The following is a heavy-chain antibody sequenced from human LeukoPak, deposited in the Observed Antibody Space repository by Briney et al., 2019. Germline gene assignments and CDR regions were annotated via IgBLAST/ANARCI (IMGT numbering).Heavy chain of an antibody. J-gene: IGHJ4*02. V-gene: IGHV4-59*11. CDR3: AYSGSFGSFDY. Sequence: SETLSLTCTVSGGSISSHYWSWIRQPPGKGLEWIGYIYCSGSTNYNPSLKSRVTISVDTSKNQFSLKLSSVTAADTAVYYCAYSGSFGSFDYWGQGTLVTVSS. CDR1: GGSISSHY. D-gene: IGHD1-26*01. CDR2: IYCSGST.